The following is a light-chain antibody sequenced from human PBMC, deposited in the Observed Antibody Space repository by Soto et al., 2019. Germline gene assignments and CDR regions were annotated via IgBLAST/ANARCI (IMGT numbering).Light chain of an antibody. CDR2: DVS. CDR1: SSDVGGYNY. J-gene: IGLJ1*01. CDR3: SSYTSSSPLYV. V-gene: IGLV2-14*01. Sequence: QSVLTQPASVSGSPGQSITISCNGTSSDVGGYNYVSWYQQHPGKAPKLMTYDVSNRPSGVSNRFSGSKSGNTASLTISGLQAEDEADYYCSSYTSSSPLYVFGTGTRSPS.